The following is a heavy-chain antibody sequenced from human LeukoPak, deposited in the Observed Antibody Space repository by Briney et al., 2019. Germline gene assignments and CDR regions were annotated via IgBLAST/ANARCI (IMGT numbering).Heavy chain of an antibody. V-gene: IGHV4-61*02. D-gene: IGHD3-22*01. J-gene: IGHJ5*01. CDR2: IYTSGST. CDR3: ASDYYDSSGYQNWFDS. CDR1: GGSISSGSYY. Sequence: PSETLSLTCTVSGGSISSGSYYWSWIRQPAGKGLEWIGRIYTSGSTNYNPSLKSRVTISVDTSKNQFSLKLSSVTAADTAVYYCASDYYDSSGYQNWFDSWGQGALVTVSS.